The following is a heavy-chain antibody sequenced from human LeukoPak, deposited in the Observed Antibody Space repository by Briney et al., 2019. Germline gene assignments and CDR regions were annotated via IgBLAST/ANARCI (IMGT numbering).Heavy chain of an antibody. CDR1: GGSFSGYY. D-gene: IGHD3-22*01. V-gene: IGHV4-34*01. CDR3: ASFTYYYDSSGTTGYFDY. CDR2: INHSGST. Sequence: SETLSLTCAVYGGSFSGYYWSWIRQPPGKGLEWIGEINHSGSTNYNPSLKSRVTISVGTSKNQFSLKLSSVTAADTAVYYCASFTYYYDSSGTTGYFDYWGHGTLVTVSS. J-gene: IGHJ4*01.